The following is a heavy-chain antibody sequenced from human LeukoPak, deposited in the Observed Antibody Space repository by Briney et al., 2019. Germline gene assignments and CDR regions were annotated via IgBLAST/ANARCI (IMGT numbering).Heavy chain of an antibody. Sequence: SQTLSLTCSVSGGSISSGSYYWSWIRQHPGKGLEWIGYIYYSGSTYYNPSLKSRVTISVDTSKNQFSLKLNSVTATDTAVYYCARLYDSFRAFDIWGQGTIITVSS. D-gene: IGHD2-8*01. CDR2: IYYSGST. V-gene: IGHV4-31*03. CDR3: ARLYDSFRAFDI. J-gene: IGHJ3*02. CDR1: GGSISSGSYY.